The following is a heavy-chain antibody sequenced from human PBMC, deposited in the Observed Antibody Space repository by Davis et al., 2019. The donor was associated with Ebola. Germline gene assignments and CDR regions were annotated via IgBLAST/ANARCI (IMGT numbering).Heavy chain of an antibody. CDR1: GFTFSSYA. CDR2: ISDSGGTT. D-gene: IGHD3-3*01. CDR3: AKGSVTIFGVAPDYYGMDV. Sequence: GESLKISCAASGFTFSSYAMSWVRQAPGKGLEWVSGISDSGGTTYYADSVKGRFTISRDNAKNTLYLQMNSLRAEDTAVYYCAKGSVTIFGVAPDYYGMDVWGKGTTVTVSS. V-gene: IGHV3-23*01. J-gene: IGHJ6*04.